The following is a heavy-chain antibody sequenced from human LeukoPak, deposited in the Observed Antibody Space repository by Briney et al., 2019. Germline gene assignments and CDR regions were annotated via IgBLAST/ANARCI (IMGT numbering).Heavy chain of an antibody. Sequence: SETLSLTCTASGGSISSYYWSWIRQPPGKGLEWIGYIYYSGSTNYNPSLKSRVTISVDTSKNQFSLKLSSVTAADTAVYYCARTFGGVIGYFDYWGQGTLVTVSS. V-gene: IGHV4-59*08. CDR3: ARTFGGVIGYFDY. CDR1: GGSISSYY. D-gene: IGHD3-16*01. CDR2: IYYSGST. J-gene: IGHJ4*02.